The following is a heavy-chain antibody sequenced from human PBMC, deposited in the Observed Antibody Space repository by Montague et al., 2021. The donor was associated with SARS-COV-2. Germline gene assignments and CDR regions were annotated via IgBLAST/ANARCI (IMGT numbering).Heavy chain of an antibody. CDR3: ASHPVFQQLYS. J-gene: IGHJ4*02. D-gene: IGHD6-13*01. CDR2: IHHTGIT. Sequence: SETLSLTCAVSGASVSSINWWSWVRQPPGRGLEWIAEIHHTGITNFNPSLKSRVSISLDSSKHQLSLTLVSVTAADTAIYYCASHPVFQQLYSWGQGTLVSVSS. V-gene: IGHV4-4*02. CDR1: GASVSSINW.